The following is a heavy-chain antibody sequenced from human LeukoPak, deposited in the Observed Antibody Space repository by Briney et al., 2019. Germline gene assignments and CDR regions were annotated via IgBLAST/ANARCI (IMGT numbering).Heavy chain of an antibody. V-gene: IGHV3-30*02. CDR1: GFTFSSYG. CDR2: IRYDGSNK. D-gene: IGHD2-2*01. Sequence: PGGSLRLSCAASGFTFSSYGMHWVRQAPGKGLEWVAFIRYDGSNKYYADSVKGRFTISRDNAKNSLYLQMNSLRAEDTALYYCAKDTGEGYCSSTSCYGGSFDYWGQGTLVTVSS. J-gene: IGHJ4*02. CDR3: AKDTGEGYCSSTSCYGGSFDY.